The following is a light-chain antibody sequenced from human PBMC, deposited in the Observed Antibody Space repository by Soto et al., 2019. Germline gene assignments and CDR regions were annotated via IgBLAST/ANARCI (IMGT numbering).Light chain of an antibody. J-gene: IGKJ4*01. CDR2: LGS. CDR1: QSLLHSNGYNY. CDR3: MQALQTPLT. V-gene: IGKV2-28*01. Sequence: DIVMTQSPLSLPVTPGEPASISCRSSQSLLHSNGYNYLDWYLQKPGQSPQLLIYLGSNRASGVPDRFSGSGSGTYFTLEISRVEAEDVGVYYCMQALQTPLTFGGGTKVEIQ.